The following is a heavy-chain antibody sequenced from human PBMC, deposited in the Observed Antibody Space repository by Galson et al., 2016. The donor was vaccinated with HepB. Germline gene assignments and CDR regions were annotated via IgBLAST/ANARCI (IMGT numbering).Heavy chain of an antibody. V-gene: IGHV3-53*01. CDR2: IYSGGST. CDR3: ARALSGWDGFDY. J-gene: IGHJ4*02. D-gene: IGHD6-19*01. Sequence: SLRLSCAAYEFTASSNYLNWIRQAPGKGLEWVSVIYSGGSTHYADSVKGRFTISRDNSKNTVYLEMKSLRAEDTAVYYCARALSGWDGFDYWGQGTLVIVSS. CDR1: EFTASSNY.